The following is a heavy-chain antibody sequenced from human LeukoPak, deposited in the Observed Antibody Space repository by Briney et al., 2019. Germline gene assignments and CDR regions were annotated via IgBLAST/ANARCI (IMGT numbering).Heavy chain of an antibody. Sequence: PGGSLILSCAASGFTFSSYDIHWVRQATGKGLEWVSAIGTAHNTYYPVSVKGRFTIARENAKNSLYLQMNSLRAGDTAVYYCARDTGDAFYIWGQGTNVTVSS. D-gene: IGHD2-8*02. CDR3: ARDTGDAFYI. CDR2: IGTAHNT. V-gene: IGHV3-13*01. CDR1: GFTFSSYD. J-gene: IGHJ3*02.